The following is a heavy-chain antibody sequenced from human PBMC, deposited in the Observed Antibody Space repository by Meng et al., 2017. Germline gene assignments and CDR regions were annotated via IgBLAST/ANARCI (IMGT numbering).Heavy chain of an antibody. Sequence: GQLVQSGAEVKKPGSSVNVSCKASGGTFSSYAISWVRQAPGQGLEWMGGIIPIFGTANYAQKFQGRVTITADESTSTAYMELSSLRSEDTAVYYCARVRGYSNYGPNWFDPWGQGTLVTVSS. CDR1: GGTFSSYA. D-gene: IGHD4-11*01. CDR3: ARVRGYSNYGPNWFDP. J-gene: IGHJ5*02. CDR2: IIPIFGTA. V-gene: IGHV1-69*01.